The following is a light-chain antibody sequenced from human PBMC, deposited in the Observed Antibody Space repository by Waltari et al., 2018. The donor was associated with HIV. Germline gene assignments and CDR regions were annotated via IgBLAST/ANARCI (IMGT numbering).Light chain of an antibody. Sequence: EIVMTQSPATLSVSPGERATLSCRASQSVSSNLAWYQQQPGQAPRLLIYGASTRATGTPARFSGSGSGTDFTLTISSLQSEDCAVYYCQQYNNWPRTFGQGTKLEIK. CDR1: QSVSSN. CDR2: GAS. CDR3: QQYNNWPRT. J-gene: IGKJ2*01. V-gene: IGKV3D-15*01.